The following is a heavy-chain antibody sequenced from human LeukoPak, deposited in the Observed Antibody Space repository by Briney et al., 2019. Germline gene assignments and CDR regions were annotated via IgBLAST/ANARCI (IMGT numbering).Heavy chain of an antibody. CDR3: ATSARTYIGSSLDY. CDR2: ISSDASIT. D-gene: IGHD2-15*01. CDR1: GLTFSTYW. V-gene: IGHV3-74*01. Sequence: GGSLRLSCAASGLTFSTYWMHWVRQDPGKGLVWVSRISSDASITSYADPVKGRFTISRDNAKNTLYLQMNSLRAEDTALYYCATSARTYIGSSLDYWGQGTLVTVSS. J-gene: IGHJ4*02.